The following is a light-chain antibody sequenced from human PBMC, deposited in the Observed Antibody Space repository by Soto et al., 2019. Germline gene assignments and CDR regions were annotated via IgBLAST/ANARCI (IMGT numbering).Light chain of an antibody. J-gene: IGKJ1*01. CDR2: DVS. CDR3: QQYDSSRT. Sequence: DVQMTQSPSTLSASVGDRVTITCRASQSIGTWLAWYQQKPGGAPRLLIYDVSNLESGVPSRFSGSGSGPEFTLTITSLQPEDFGIYYCQQYDSSRTFGQGTEVDLK. CDR1: QSIGTW. V-gene: IGKV1-5*01.